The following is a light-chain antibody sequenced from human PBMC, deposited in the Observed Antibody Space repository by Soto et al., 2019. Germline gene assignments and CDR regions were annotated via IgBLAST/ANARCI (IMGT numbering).Light chain of an antibody. CDR3: QQSYSTPPGT. Sequence: DIQMTQSPSSLSASVGDRVTITYRASQSISSYLHWYQQKPGKAPKLLIYAASSLQSGVPSRFSGSGSGTDFTLTISSLQPEDFATYYCQQSYSTPPGTFGQGTKVEIK. CDR1: QSISSY. CDR2: AAS. V-gene: IGKV1-39*01. J-gene: IGKJ1*01.